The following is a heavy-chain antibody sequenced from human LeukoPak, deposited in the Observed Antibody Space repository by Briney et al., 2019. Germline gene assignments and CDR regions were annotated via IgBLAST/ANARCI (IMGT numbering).Heavy chain of an antibody. D-gene: IGHD1-26*01. Sequence: SETLSLTRTVSGGSIRSGDYYWRWIRQPPGKGLEWIGYIYYCGSTYYNPSLKSRVTISVDTSKNQFSLKLSSVTAADTAVYYCARGYVGAATFDYWGQGTLVTVSS. CDR3: ARGYVGAATFDY. J-gene: IGHJ4*02. CDR2: IYYCGST. V-gene: IGHV4-30-4*01. CDR1: GGSIRSGDYY.